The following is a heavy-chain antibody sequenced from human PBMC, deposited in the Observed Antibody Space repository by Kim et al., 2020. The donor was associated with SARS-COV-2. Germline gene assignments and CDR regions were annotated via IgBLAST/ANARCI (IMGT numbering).Heavy chain of an antibody. J-gene: IGHJ6*01. V-gene: IGHV3-30*04. CDR2: ISYDGSNK. CDR1: GFTFSSYA. D-gene: IGHD2-8*01. Sequence: GGSLRLSCAASGFTFSSYAMHWVRQAPGKGLEWVAVISYDGSNKYYADSVKGRFTISRDNSKNTLYLQMNSLRAEDTAVYYCARDRVVMVYANYYYGMDV. CDR3: ARDRVVMVYANYYYGMDV.